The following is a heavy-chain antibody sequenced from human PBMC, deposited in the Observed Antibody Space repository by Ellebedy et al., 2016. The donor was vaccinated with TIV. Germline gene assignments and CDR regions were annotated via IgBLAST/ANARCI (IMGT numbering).Heavy chain of an antibody. CDR3: ARYSSSWYGRADY. V-gene: IGHV3-23*01. CDR1: GFTFSSYA. J-gene: IGHJ4*02. D-gene: IGHD6-13*01. Sequence: GESLKISXAASGFTFSSYAMSWVRQAPGKGLEWVSAISGSGGSTYYADSVKGRFTISRDNSKNTLYLQMNSLRAEDTAVYYCARYSSSWYGRADYWGQGTLVTVSS. CDR2: ISGSGGST.